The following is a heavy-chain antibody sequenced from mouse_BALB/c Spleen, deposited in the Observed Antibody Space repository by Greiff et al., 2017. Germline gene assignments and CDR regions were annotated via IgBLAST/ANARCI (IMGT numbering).Heavy chain of an antibody. D-gene: IGHD4-1*01. CDR3: VSPNWDGFPY. Sequence: VQVVESGPGLVAPSQSLSITCTVSGFSLTSYDISWIRQPPGKGLEWLGVIWTGGGTNYNSAFMSRLSISKDNSKSQVFLKMNSLQTDDTAIYYCVSPNWDGFPYWGQGTLVTVSA. CDR2: IWTGGGT. V-gene: IGHV2-9-2*01. J-gene: IGHJ3*01. CDR1: GFSLTSYD.